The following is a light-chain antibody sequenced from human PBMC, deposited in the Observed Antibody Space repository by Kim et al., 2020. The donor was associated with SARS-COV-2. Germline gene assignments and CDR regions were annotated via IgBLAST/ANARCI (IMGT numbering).Light chain of an antibody. V-gene: IGLV3-19*01. CDR1: GLRIYS. CDR2: DDT. J-gene: IGLJ2*01. CDR3: NSRDSSGHLVV. Sequence: ALGQTVRITCKGDGLRIYSASWYQQKPGQAPILVIYDDTNGASGIPDRVSGSRSGNTASLTITGAQAEDEADYYCNSRDSSGHLVVFGGGTQLTVL.